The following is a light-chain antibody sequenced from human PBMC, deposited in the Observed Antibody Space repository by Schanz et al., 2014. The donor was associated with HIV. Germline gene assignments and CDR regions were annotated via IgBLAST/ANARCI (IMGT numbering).Light chain of an antibody. CDR3: QQDGALPQS. Sequence: EIVLTQSPGTLSLSPGERATLSCRASQSSSTYLAWYQHKPGQAPRLLIYGASTRATGIPDRFSGSGSGTDFTLTISRLEPEDFAVYFCQQDGALPQSFGQGTKLEIK. V-gene: IGKV3-20*01. CDR1: QSSSTY. CDR2: GAS. J-gene: IGKJ2*03.